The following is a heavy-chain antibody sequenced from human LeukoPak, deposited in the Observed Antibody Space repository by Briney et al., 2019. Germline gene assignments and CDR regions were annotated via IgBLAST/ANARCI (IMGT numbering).Heavy chain of an antibody. Sequence: GGSLRLSCAASGFTFSDYYMSWIRQAPGKGLEWVAFIRYDGSNKYHADSVKGRFTISRDNSQNTMYLQMNSLRAEDTAVYYCAKDTVKVATIRRVPHYMDVWGKGTTVTISS. CDR2: IRYDGSNK. CDR3: AKDTVKVATIRRVPHYMDV. D-gene: IGHD5-12*01. CDR1: GFTFSDYY. J-gene: IGHJ6*03. V-gene: IGHV3-30*02.